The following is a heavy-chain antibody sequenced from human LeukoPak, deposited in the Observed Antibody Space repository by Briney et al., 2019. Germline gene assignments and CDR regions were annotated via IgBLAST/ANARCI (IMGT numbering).Heavy chain of an antibody. D-gene: IGHD4-17*01. CDR2: IYYSGST. J-gene: IGHJ3*02. CDR3: ARRDPVDAFDI. CDR1: GGSISSYY. Sequence: SETLSLTCTVSGGSISSYYWSWIRQPSGKGLEWIGYIYYSGSTNYNPSLKSRVTISVDTSKNQFSLKLSSVTAADTAVYYCARRDPVDAFDIWGQGTMVTVSS. V-gene: IGHV4-59*08.